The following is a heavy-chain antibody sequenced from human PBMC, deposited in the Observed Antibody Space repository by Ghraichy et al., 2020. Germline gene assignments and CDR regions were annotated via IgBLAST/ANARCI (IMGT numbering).Heavy chain of an antibody. CDR2: IYETGSP. J-gene: IGHJ6*02. CDR1: GGSISTSNW. V-gene: IGHV4-4*02. Sequence: SETLSLTCAVSGGSISTSNWWSWVRQPPGKGLEWLGKIYETGSPNYIPSLKSRVTISIDKSKNQFSLDLTSVTAADPAVYFCARGLGDYYYYGMDVWGQGTTVTVSS. CDR3: ARGLGDYYYYGMDV. D-gene: IGHD2-21*01.